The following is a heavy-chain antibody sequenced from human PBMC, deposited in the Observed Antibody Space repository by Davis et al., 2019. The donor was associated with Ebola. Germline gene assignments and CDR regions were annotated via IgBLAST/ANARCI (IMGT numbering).Heavy chain of an antibody. D-gene: IGHD3-16*01. CDR3: ALGQPYYYGMDV. Sequence: PSETLSLTCTVSGGSISSSSYYWGWIRQPPGKGLEWIGSIYYSGSTYYNPSLKSRVTISVDTSKNQFSLKLSSVTAADTAVYYCALGQPYYYGMDVWGQGTTVTVSS. CDR2: IYYSGST. V-gene: IGHV4-39*01. CDR1: GGSISSSSYY. J-gene: IGHJ6*02.